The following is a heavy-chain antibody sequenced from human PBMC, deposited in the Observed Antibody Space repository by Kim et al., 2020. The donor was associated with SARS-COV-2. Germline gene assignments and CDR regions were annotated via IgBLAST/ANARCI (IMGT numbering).Heavy chain of an antibody. J-gene: IGHJ6*02. D-gene: IGHD2-2*01. V-gene: IGHV3-21*01. CDR1: GFAFGTHS. CDR2: IGGTTNYI. CDR3: ARGGYCSSTSCYFYYYALDV. Sequence: GGSLRLSCAASGFAFGTHSMNWVHQAPGKALEWVSSIGGTTNYIYYADSLKGRFTISRDNSKNSLYLQMDSLRAEDTAVYYCARGGYCSSTSCYFYYYALDVWGQGTTVTVSS.